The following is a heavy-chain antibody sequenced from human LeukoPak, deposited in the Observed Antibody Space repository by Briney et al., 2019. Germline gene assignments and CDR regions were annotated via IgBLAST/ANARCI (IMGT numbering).Heavy chain of an antibody. CDR1: GFSFSNYW. V-gene: IGHV3-74*01. J-gene: IGHJ4*02. D-gene: IGHD3-10*01. CDR3: VVDLSGSADY. CDR2: TNEHGTII. Sequence: PGGSLRLSCAASGFSFSNYWFHWVRRAPGERLVWVSRTNEHGTIINYADSVKGRFTISRDNAKNTLYLQMNSLRTEDSALYYCVVDLSGSADYWGQGTLVTVSS.